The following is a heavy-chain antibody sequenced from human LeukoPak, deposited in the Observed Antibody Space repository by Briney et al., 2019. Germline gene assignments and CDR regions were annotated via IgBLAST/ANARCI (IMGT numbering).Heavy chain of an antibody. Sequence: GGSLRLSCAASGFTSSSYAMSWVRQAPGKGLEWVSAISGSGGSTYYADSVKGRFTISRDNSKNTLYLQMDSLRAEDTAVYYCAKGVKQQQSFIDYWGQGTLVTVSS. CDR2: ISGSGGST. CDR3: AKGVKQQQSFIDY. CDR1: GFTSSSYA. J-gene: IGHJ4*02. D-gene: IGHD6-13*01. V-gene: IGHV3-23*01.